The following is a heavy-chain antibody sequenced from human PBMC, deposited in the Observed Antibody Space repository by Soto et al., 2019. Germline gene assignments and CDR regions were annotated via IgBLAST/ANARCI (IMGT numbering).Heavy chain of an antibody. CDR3: ATLTSFDWLLSQEVVFDP. D-gene: IGHD3-9*01. V-gene: IGHV1-24*01. CDR2: FDPEDGET. J-gene: IGHJ5*02. Sequence: GASVKVSCKVSGYTLTELSMHWVRQAPGKGLEWMGGFDPEDGETIYAQKFQGRVTMTEDTSTDTAYMELSSLGSEDTAVYYCATLTSFDWLLSQEVVFDPWGQGTLVTVSS. CDR1: GYTLTELS.